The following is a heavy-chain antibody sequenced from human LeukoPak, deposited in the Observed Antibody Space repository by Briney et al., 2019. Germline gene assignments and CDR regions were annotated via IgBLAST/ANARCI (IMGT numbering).Heavy chain of an antibody. CDR3: ARHVRDSSGYYLYYFYS. J-gene: IGHJ4*02. CDR1: GYSISSGYY. D-gene: IGHD3-22*01. CDR2: IYHSGNT. V-gene: IGHV4-38-2*01. Sequence: PSETLSLTCAVSGYSISSGYYWGWIRQPPGKGLEWIGSIYHSGNTYYNPSLKSQRTLPVDTPKNQICLRLSSVTAADTAVYYCARHVRDSSGYYLYYFYSWGQGTLVTVSS.